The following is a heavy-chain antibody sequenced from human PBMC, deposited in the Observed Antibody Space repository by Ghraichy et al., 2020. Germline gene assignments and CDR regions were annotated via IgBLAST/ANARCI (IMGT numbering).Heavy chain of an antibody. CDR1: GGSINNYY. J-gene: IGHJ4*02. Sequence: SQTLSLTCSVSGGSINNYYWSWVRQPPGKGLELVGYIYYTGHTDYNPSLESRVTISVDTSKNQLSLKLKSVSAADTAVYYCARWNEGSDYWGQGILVTVS. CDR3: ARWNEGSDY. CDR2: IYYTGHT. V-gene: IGHV4-59*01. D-gene: IGHD1-1*01.